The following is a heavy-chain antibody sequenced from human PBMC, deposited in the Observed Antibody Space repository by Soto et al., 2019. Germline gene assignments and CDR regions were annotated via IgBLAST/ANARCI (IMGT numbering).Heavy chain of an antibody. CDR3: AKDKGDFTFGP. D-gene: IGHD3-3*01. CDR1: GYSFDKNG. CDR2: ISGDTGHT. V-gene: IGHV1-18*01. J-gene: IGHJ1*01. Sequence: QVLLVQSGAEVKKPGASVNISCKGSGYSFDKNGISWVRQAPGQGLEWMGWISGDTGHTNYAQNFQGRLSVTTVASTRTAYMELRSLTSDDTAMYYCAKDKGDFTFGPWGQGSLVTVSS.